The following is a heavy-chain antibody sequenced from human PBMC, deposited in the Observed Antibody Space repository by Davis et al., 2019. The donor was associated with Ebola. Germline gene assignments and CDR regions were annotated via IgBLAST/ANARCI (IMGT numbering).Heavy chain of an antibody. J-gene: IGHJ6*01. CDR2: IVVGSGNT. V-gene: IGHV1-58*01. Sequence: SVQVSCKASGCTFTSSACHRVRQARVPRLEWIGWIVVGSGNTNYAQKFQERVTITRDISTSTAYMELSSLRSEDTAVYYCAAGSVYNGMDVWGQGTTVTVSS. CDR1: GCTFTSSA. D-gene: IGHD1-14*01. CDR3: AAGSVYNGMDV.